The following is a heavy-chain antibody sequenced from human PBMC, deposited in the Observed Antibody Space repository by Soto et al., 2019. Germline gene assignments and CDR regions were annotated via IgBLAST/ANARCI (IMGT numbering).Heavy chain of an antibody. Sequence: EVQLVESGGGLVQRGGSLRLSCAASGFTFGIYSMNWVRQAPGKGLEWISYINGSSSTMYYADSVKGRFIISRDNADNSLCLQMNSLRDADTAVYYCARGDRFRCSGDRCFSDGLFLSWGQGTLVTVSS. V-gene: IGHV3-48*02. CDR1: GFTFGIYS. CDR2: INGSSSTM. D-gene: IGHD2-15*01. CDR3: ARGDRFRCSGDRCFSDGLFLS. J-gene: IGHJ5*02.